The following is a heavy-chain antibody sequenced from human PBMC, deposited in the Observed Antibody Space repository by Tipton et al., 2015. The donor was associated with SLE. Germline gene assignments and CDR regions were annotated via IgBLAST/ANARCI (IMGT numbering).Heavy chain of an antibody. CDR2: IYYSGST. D-gene: IGHD6-19*01. V-gene: IGHV4-59*11. CDR1: GGSISSHY. J-gene: IGHJ3*02. Sequence: TLSLTCTVSGGSISSHYWSWIRQPPGKGLEWIGYIYYSGSTNYNPSLKSRVTISVDTSKNQFSLKLSSVTAADTAVYYCARSAVAGHDAFDIWGQGTMVTVSS. CDR3: ARSAVAGHDAFDI.